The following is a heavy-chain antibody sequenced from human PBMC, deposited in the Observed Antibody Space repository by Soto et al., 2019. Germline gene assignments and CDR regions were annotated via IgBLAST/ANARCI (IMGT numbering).Heavy chain of an antibody. Sequence: PGGSLRLSCAASGFTFNGYGMNWVRQGPGKGLEWVSYINSGSTIMYYADSVKGRFTISRDNAENSLYLQMNSLRDDDTAVYYCARDRGAPRKYYFDSWGQGALVTVSS. V-gene: IGHV3-48*02. CDR3: ARDRGAPRKYYFDS. J-gene: IGHJ4*02. CDR1: GFTFNGYG. D-gene: IGHD1-26*01. CDR2: INSGSTIM.